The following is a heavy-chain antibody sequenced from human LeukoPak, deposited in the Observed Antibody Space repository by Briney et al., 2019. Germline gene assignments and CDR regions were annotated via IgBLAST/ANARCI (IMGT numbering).Heavy chain of an antibody. D-gene: IGHD4-17*01. Sequence: PGGPLRLSCAASGFTFSSYAMNWVRQAPGKGLEWVSAMSGSGGSTYYADSVKGRFTISRDIPKNTLYLQMNSLRAEDTAVYYCAKGTAVTTRVGVDVWGQGTTVTVSS. J-gene: IGHJ6*02. V-gene: IGHV3-23*01. CDR2: MSGSGGST. CDR1: GFTFSSYA. CDR3: AKGTAVTTRVGVDV.